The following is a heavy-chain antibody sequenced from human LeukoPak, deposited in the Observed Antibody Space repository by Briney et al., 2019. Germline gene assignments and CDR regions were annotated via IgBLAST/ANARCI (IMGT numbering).Heavy chain of an antibody. V-gene: IGHV1-8*01. CDR1: GYTFTSYD. D-gene: IGHD6-19*01. J-gene: IGHJ6*03. CDR2: MNPNSGNT. CDR3: ARVYSSGWYYHYYYYMDV. Sequence: ASVKVSCKASGYTFTSYDNNWVRQATGQGLEWMGWMNPNSGNTGYAQKFQGRVTMTRNTSISTAYMELSSLRSEDTAVYYCARVYSSGWYYHYYYYMDVWGKGTTVTVSS.